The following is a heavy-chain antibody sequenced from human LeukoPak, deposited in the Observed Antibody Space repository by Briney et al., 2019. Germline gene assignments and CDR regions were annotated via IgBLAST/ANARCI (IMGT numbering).Heavy chain of an antibody. D-gene: IGHD2-8*01. V-gene: IGHV3-23*01. J-gene: IGHJ4*02. Sequence: GGSLRLSCAGSGFIFSSYAMSWVRQAPGKGLEWVAAISDSGDYTYYAESVKGRFTISRDNSKNTLYLHVNSLRAEDTAVYYCAKDTSIGKYCTSGVCSPFDYWGQGTLVTVSS. CDR3: AKDTSIGKYCTSGVCSPFDY. CDR2: ISDSGDYT. CDR1: GFIFSSYA.